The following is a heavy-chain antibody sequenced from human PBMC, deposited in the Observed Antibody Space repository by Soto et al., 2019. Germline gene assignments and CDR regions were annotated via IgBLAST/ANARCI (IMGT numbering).Heavy chain of an antibody. CDR1: GYTLTSYA. CDR2: INAGNGNT. V-gene: IGHV1-3*01. D-gene: IGHD3-3*01. CDR3: ARDRVVIKRWFDP. J-gene: IGHJ5*02. Sequence: QVQLVQSGAEVKKPGASGKVSGKASGYTLTSYAMHWVRQAPGQRLEGMGWINAGNGNTKYSQKFQGRVTITRDTSASTAYMELSSLRSEDTAVYYCARDRVVIKRWFDPWGQGTLVTVSS.